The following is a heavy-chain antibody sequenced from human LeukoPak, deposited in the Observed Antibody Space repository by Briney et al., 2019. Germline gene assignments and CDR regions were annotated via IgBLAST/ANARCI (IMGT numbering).Heavy chain of an antibody. CDR1: GFTVSSNY. Sequence: GGSLRLSCAASGFTVSSNYMSWVRQAPGKGLEWVSVIYSGGSTYYADSVKGRFTISRDNSKNTLYLQMNSLRAEDTAVYYCAREQYGDHFDKWGQGTLVTVSS. J-gene: IGHJ4*02. D-gene: IGHD4-17*01. CDR2: IYSGGST. V-gene: IGHV3-53*01. CDR3: AREQYGDHFDK.